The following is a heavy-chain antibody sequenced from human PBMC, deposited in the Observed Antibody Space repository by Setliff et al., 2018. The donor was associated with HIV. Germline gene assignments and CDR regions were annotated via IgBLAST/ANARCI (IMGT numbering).Heavy chain of an antibody. V-gene: IGHV4-39*02. CDR3: AREWSYGAFDTFDV. J-gene: IGHJ3*01. CDR1: GDSITSSSSSHY. D-gene: IGHD5-18*01. Sequence: PSETLSLTCSVSGDSITSSSSSHYWGWIRQPPGKGLEWIGSIYYSGSTYYNPSLQSRVTISVHTSKNHFSLKLGSVTAADTAVYYCAREWSYGAFDTFDVWGQGTMVTVSS. CDR2: IYYSGST.